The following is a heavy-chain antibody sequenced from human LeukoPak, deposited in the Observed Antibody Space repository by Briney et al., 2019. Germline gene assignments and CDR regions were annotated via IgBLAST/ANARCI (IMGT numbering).Heavy chain of an antibody. D-gene: IGHD6-19*01. Sequence: GGSLRLSCAASGFTFSSYAMSWVRQAPGKGLGWVSAISGSGGSTYYADSVKGRFTISRDNSKNTLYLQMNSLRAEDTAVYYCAKNDQWRLGYFDYWGQGTLVTVSS. CDR3: AKNDQWRLGYFDY. V-gene: IGHV3-23*01. CDR2: ISGSGGST. J-gene: IGHJ4*02. CDR1: GFTFSSYA.